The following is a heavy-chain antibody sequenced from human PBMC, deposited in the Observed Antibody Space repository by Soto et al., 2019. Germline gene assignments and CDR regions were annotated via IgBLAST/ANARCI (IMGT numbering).Heavy chain of an antibody. CDR2: ISGSGGST. Sequence: EVHLLESGGGLVQPGGSLRLTCAASGFTFSSYAMNWLRQAPGKGLEWVSAISGSGGSTYYADSVRGQATISRDNSHNTVFLQMSSLRFEDTAVYYCAKDHSRGYAYGPHYFFDYGGQGNLVTVSS. CDR1: GFTFSSYA. V-gene: IGHV3-23*01. J-gene: IGHJ4*02. CDR3: AKDHSRGYAYGPHYFFDY. D-gene: IGHD5-12*01.